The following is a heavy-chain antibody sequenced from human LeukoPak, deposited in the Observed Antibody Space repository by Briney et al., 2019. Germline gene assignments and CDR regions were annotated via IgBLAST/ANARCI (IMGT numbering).Heavy chain of an antibody. D-gene: IGHD6-6*01. CDR1: GYTFTGYY. Sequence: ASVKVSCKASGYTFTGYYMHWVRQAPGEGLEWMGWINPNSGGTNYAQKFQGRVTMTRDTSISTAYMELSRLRSDDTAVYYCARERDSSSSNSPPWFDYWGQGTLVTVSS. J-gene: IGHJ4*02. CDR3: ARERDSSSSNSPPWFDY. V-gene: IGHV1-2*02. CDR2: INPNSGGT.